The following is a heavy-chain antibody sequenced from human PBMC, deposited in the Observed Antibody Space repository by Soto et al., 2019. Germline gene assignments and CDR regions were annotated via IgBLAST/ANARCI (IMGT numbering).Heavy chain of an antibody. D-gene: IGHD2-21*02. CDR1: GGSISSGGYS. J-gene: IGHJ3*02. CDR3: AREGAGDSDAFDI. Sequence: SETLSLTCAVSGGSISSGGYSWSWIRQPPGKGLEWIGYMYHSGSTYYNSSLKSRVTISIDRSKNQFSLNLNSVTAADTAVYYCAREGAGDSDAFDIWGQGTMVT. V-gene: IGHV4-30-2*01. CDR2: MYHSGST.